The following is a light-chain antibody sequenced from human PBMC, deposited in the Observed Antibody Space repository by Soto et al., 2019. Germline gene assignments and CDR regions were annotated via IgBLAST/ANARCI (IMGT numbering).Light chain of an antibody. J-gene: IGKJ5*01. Sequence: EIVLTQSPATLSLSPGERATLSCRASQSVSSYLAWYQQKPGQAPRLLIYDASNRATGIPARFSGSGSGTDFTLTISSLEPEDFADYYCQQRSHWPPRITFGQGTRLEIK. CDR3: QQRSHWPPRIT. CDR1: QSVSSY. V-gene: IGKV3-11*01. CDR2: DAS.